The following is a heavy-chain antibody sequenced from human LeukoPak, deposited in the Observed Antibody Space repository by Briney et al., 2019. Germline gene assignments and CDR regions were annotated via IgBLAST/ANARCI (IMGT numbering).Heavy chain of an antibody. CDR3: TTDLLEVGATPWSFDY. Sequence: GGSLRLSCAASGFTFDDYGMSWVRQAPGKGLEWVSGINWNGGSTGYADSVKGRFTISRDNSKNTLYLQMNSLKTEDTAVYYCTTDLLEVGATPWSFDYWGQGTLVTVSS. V-gene: IGHV3-20*04. D-gene: IGHD1-26*01. J-gene: IGHJ4*02. CDR2: INWNGGST. CDR1: GFTFDDYG.